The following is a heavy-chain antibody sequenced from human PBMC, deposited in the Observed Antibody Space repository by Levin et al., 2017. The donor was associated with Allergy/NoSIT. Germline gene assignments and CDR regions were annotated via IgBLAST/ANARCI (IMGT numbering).Heavy chain of an antibody. CDR2: ISGSGGST. Sequence: GGSLRLSCAASGFTFSSYAMSWVRQAPGKGLEWVSAISGSGGSTYYADSVKGRFTISRDNSKNTLYLQMNSLRAEDTAVYYCAKVERHCSGGSCYLATFDYWGQGTLVTVSS. V-gene: IGHV3-23*01. J-gene: IGHJ4*02. CDR3: AKVERHCSGGSCYLATFDY. D-gene: IGHD2-15*01. CDR1: GFTFSSYA.